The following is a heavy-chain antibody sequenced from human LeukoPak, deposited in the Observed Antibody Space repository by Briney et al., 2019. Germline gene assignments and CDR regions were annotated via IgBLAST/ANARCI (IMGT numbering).Heavy chain of an antibody. J-gene: IGHJ4*02. CDR3: ARQSHGYILFDY. V-gene: IGHV3-7*04. D-gene: IGHD5-24*01. CDR2: IKQDGSEK. CDR1: GFTFSSYA. Sequence: GGSLRLSCAASGFTFSSYAMHWVRQAPGKGLEWVANIKQDGSEKFYVDSVKGRFTISRDNAKNSVYLQMNSLTAEDTAVYYCARQSHGYILFDYWGQGTLVTVSS.